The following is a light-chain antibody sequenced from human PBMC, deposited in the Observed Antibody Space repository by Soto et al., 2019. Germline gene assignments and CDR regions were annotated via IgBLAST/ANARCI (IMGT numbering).Light chain of an antibody. CDR1: SSDVGGYNF. J-gene: IGLJ1*01. Sequence: QSALTQPRSVSESPGQSVTISCTGTSSDVGGYNFVSWYQQHPDKAHKLMIYDVSKRPSGVPDRFSGSKSGYTASLTISGLQAEDEADYYCCSYAGSYSYVFGTGTKVT. CDR2: DVS. CDR3: CSYAGSYSYV. V-gene: IGLV2-11*01.